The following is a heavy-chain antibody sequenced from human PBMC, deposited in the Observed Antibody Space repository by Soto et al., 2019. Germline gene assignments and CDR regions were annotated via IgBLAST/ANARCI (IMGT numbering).Heavy chain of an antibody. CDR3: ARGGAYSSSSPYYYYGMDV. CDR1: GYTFTGAY. CDR2: INPNSGGT. D-gene: IGHD6-6*01. V-gene: IGHV1-2*04. J-gene: IGHJ6*02. Sequence: ASVKVSCKASGYTFTGAYIHWVRQAPGQGLEWMGCINPNSGGTEFAQKFQGWVTMTRDTSISTAYMELSRLRSDDTAVYYCARGGAYSSSSPYYYYGMDVWGQGTTVTVS.